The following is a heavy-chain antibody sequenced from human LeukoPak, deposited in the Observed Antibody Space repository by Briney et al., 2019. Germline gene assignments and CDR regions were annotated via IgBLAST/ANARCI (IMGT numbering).Heavy chain of an antibody. J-gene: IGHJ1*01. Sequence: GGSLRLSCIVSGFTLSSYEMSWIRQAPGKGLEWVANINQDGNKKYYVDSVKGRFTISRDNAKNSLYLQMNSLRVEDTAVYYCAEGTTGWGQGTLVTVSS. D-gene: IGHD1-1*01. V-gene: IGHV3-7*01. CDR2: INQDGNKK. CDR1: GFTLSSYE. CDR3: AEGTTG.